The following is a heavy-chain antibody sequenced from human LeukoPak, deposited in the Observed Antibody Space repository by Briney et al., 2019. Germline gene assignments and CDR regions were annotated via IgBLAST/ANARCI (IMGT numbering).Heavy chain of an antibody. CDR3: AKDSVDIVANSYFDY. V-gene: IGHV3-48*01. D-gene: IGHD5-12*01. CDR1: GFTFSSYS. Sequence: GGSLRLSCAASGFTFSSYSMNWVRQAPGKGLEWVSYISSSSSTIYYADSVKGRFTISRDNAKNSLYLQMNSLRAEDTAVYYCAKDSVDIVANSYFDYWGQGTLVTVSS. CDR2: ISSSSSTI. J-gene: IGHJ4*02.